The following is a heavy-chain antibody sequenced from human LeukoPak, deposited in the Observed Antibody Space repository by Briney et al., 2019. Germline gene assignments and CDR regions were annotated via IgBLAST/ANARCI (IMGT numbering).Heavy chain of an antibody. CDR2: VYSGGTT. CDR1: GGSTRTHY. J-gene: IGHJ4*02. Sequence: SETLSLTCSVSGGSTRTHYWTGIRQPAGKGLEWIGRVYSGGTTNYNPSLKSRVTMSVDTSNHQFSLRLSPVTAADTAVYYCASGGAYYFSFDSWGQGILVTVSS. V-gene: IGHV4-4*07. D-gene: IGHD3-22*01. CDR3: ASGGAYYFSFDS.